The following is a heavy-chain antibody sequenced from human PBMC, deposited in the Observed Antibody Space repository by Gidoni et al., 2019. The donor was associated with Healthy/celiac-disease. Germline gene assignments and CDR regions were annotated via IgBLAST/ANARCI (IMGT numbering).Heavy chain of an antibody. D-gene: IGHD6-13*01. CDR3: AKDNGYSSSWYHSYYYYYGMDV. Sequence: EVQLVESGGGLVQPGRSLRLSCAASGFTFDDSAMHWVRQAPGKGLEGVSGSRWNSGSIGYADSEKGRFTISRDNAKNSLYLQMNSLRAEDTALYYCAKDNGYSSSWYHSYYYYYGMDVWGQGTTVTVSS. CDR2: SRWNSGSI. CDR1: GFTFDDSA. V-gene: IGHV3-9*01. J-gene: IGHJ6*02.